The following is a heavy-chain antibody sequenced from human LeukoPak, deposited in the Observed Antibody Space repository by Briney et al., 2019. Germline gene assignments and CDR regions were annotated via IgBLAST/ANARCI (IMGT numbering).Heavy chain of an antibody. CDR1: GFTFRSTW. D-gene: IGHD3-22*01. J-gene: IGHJ4*02. CDR3: TTRTPYDSSGYYDY. Sequence: GGSLRLSCAASGFTFRSTWMNWVRQAPGKGLEWVGRIKSKTDGGTTDYAAPVKGRFTISRDDSKNTLYLQMNSLKTEDTAVYYCTTRTPYDSSGYYDYWGQGTLVTVSS. V-gene: IGHV3-15*07. CDR2: IKSKTDGGTT.